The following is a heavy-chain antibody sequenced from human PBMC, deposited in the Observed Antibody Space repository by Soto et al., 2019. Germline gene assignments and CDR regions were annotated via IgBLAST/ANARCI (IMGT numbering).Heavy chain of an antibody. CDR2: INHSGST. V-gene: IGHV4-34*01. D-gene: IGHD3-10*01. CDR1: GGSFSGYY. CDR3: ARGHLGTMVRGVTLKPLFDY. J-gene: IGHJ4*02. Sequence: PSETLSLTCAVYGGSFSGYYWSWIRQHPGKGLEWIGEINHSGSTNYNPSLKSRVTISVDTSKNQFSLKLSSVTAADTAVYYCARGHLGTMVRGVTLKPLFDYWGQGTLVTVSS.